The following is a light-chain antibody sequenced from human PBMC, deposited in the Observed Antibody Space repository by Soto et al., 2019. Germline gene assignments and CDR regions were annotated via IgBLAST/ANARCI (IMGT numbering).Light chain of an antibody. CDR1: SSDVGNYNY. J-gene: IGLJ2*01. V-gene: IGLV2-11*01. CDR3: CSYAGNYKVT. CDR2: DVN. Sequence: QSAPTQPRSVSGSPGQSVTISCTGTSSDVGNYNYVSWYQQHPGKAPKLMIYDVNKRPSGVPDRFSGSKSGNMASLTISGLQAEDEADYYCCSYAGNYKVTFGGGTKVTVL.